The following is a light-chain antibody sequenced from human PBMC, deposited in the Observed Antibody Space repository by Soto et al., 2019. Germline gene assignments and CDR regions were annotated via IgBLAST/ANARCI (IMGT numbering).Light chain of an antibody. CDR2: AAS. Sequence: DIQLTQSPSFLSASVGDRVTITCRASQGISSYLARYQQKPGKAPKLLIYAASTFQSGVTSRFSGSGSVTEFTLKISSLPPEDFATYYCQQLNSYPPYTFGQGTKLEIK. CDR3: QQLNSYPPYT. CDR1: QGISSY. J-gene: IGKJ2*01. V-gene: IGKV1-9*01.